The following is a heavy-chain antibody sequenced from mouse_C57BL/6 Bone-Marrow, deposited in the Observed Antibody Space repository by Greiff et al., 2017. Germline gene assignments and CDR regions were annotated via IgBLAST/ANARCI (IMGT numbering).Heavy chain of an antibody. CDR1: GFTFSSYG. J-gene: IGHJ2*01. CDR2: ISSGGSYT. CDR3: ARLGFPYDY. Sequence: DVKLQESGGDLVKPGGSLKLSCAASGFTFSSYGMSWVRQTPDKRLEWVATISSGGSYTYYPDSVKGRFTISRDNAKNTLYLQMSSLKSEDTAMYYCARLGFPYDYWGQGTTLTVSS. V-gene: IGHV5-6*02. D-gene: IGHD4-1*01.